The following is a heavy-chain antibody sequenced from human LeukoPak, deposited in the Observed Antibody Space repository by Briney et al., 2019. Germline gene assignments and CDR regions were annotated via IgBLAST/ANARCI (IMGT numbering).Heavy chain of an antibody. Sequence: GGSLTLSCAASGFTFSAHTMNWVRLAPGKGLEWVSYIGSTSITIYYAQSVEGRFTISRDNGKNSLYLQMSSLTVEDTAVYYCARGPLYDITGSYGLWGQGTLVTVCS. D-gene: IGHD3-22*01. V-gene: IGHV3-48*01. J-gene: IGHJ4*02. CDR3: ARGPLYDITGSYGL. CDR1: GFTFSAHT. CDR2: IGSTSITI.